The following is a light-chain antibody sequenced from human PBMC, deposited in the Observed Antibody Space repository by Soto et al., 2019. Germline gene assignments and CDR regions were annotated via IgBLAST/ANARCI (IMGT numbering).Light chain of an antibody. CDR3: ETWDSNTYVV. CDR2: LEGSGSY. Sequence: QPVLTQSSSASASLGSSVKLTCTLSSGHSSYIIAWHQQQPGKAPRYLMKLEGSGSYNKGSGVPDRFSGSSSGADRYLTISNLQFEDEGDYYCETWDSNTYVVFGGGTKLTVL. CDR1: SGHSSYI. V-gene: IGLV4-60*02. J-gene: IGLJ2*01.